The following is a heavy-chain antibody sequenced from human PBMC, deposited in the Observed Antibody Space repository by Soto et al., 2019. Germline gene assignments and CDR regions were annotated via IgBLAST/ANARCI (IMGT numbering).Heavy chain of an antibody. J-gene: IGHJ2*01. D-gene: IGHD4-17*01. V-gene: IGHV1-69*12. CDR2: IIPIFGTA. CDR3: ARLGRGGDDYGDSPGGYFDL. CDR1: GGTFSSYA. Sequence: QVQLVQSGAEVKKPGSSVKVSCKASGGTFSSYAISWVRQAPGQGLEWMGGIIPIFGTANYAQKFQGRVTITADESTSTAYMGVSSLISEDTAVYYGARLGRGGDDYGDSPGGYFDLWGRGTLVTVSS.